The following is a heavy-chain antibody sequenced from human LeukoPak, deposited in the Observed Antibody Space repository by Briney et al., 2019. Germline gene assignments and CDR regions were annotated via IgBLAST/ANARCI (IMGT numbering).Heavy chain of an antibody. CDR2: ISGSGGST. V-gene: IGHV3-23*01. J-gene: IGHJ4*02. CDR3: ARDLRGYSGYDSDF. Sequence: GGSLRLSCAASGFTFSSYAMSWVRQAPGKGLEWVSAISGSGGSTYYADSVKGRFTISRDNSKNTLYLQMNSLRAEDTAVYYCARDLRGYSGYDSDFWGQGTLVTVSS. CDR1: GFTFSSYA. D-gene: IGHD5-12*01.